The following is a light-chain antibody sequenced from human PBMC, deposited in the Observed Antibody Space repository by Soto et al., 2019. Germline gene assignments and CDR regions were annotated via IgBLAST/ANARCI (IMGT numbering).Light chain of an antibody. CDR3: QQYHSQPLT. CDR1: QSIHLW. CDR2: DVS. V-gene: IGKV1-5*01. J-gene: IGKJ4*01. Sequence: DIQLTQSPSFLSACVGDRVTITCRASQSIHLWLAWYQQKPGKAPKLLIYDVSSLDGGVPSRFSGSGSGTEFTLTISSLPPEDSESYYCQQYHSQPLTFGGGTKVDIK.